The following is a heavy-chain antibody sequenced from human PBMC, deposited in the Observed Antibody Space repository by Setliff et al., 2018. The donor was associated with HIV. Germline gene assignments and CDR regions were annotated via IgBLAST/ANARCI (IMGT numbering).Heavy chain of an antibody. J-gene: IGHJ3*02. Sequence: SETLSLTCTVSGGSISSYSWSWIRQPPGKGLEWIGYIYDSGITNYNPSLKSRVTISVDTSKTQFSLKLSSVTAADTAVYYCARRPAFNAFDIWGQGTVVTVSS. CDR2: IYDSGIT. V-gene: IGHV4-59*08. CDR1: GGSISSYS. CDR3: ARRPAFNAFDI. D-gene: IGHD6-25*01.